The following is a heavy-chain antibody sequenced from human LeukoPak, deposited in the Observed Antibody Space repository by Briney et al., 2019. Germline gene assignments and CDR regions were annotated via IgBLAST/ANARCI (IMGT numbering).Heavy chain of an antibody. CDR2: MFYSGNT. J-gene: IGHJ6*03. D-gene: IGHD6-13*01. Sequence: SETLSLTCTVSGGSIYRSSFYWGWIRQSPGKGLEWIGSMFYSGNTYYNPSLKSRVTISVDTSKNQFSLKLTSMTAADTAVYYCARDHSQAAAYLDVWGKGTTVTVSS. V-gene: IGHV4-39*07. CDR3: ARDHSQAAAYLDV. CDR1: GGSIYRSSFY.